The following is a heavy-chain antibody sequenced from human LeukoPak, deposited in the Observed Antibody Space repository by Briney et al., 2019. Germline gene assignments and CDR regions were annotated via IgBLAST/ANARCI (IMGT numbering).Heavy chain of an antibody. D-gene: IGHD2-8*02. CDR3: ARVTTGGDVDY. J-gene: IGHJ4*02. CDR1: GGSISSGSYY. Sequence: SETLSLTCTVSGGSISSGSYYWNWIRQPAGKGLEWIGRIYTSGSTNYNPSLKSRVTISVDTSKNQFSLKLSSVTAADTAVYYCARVTTGGDVDYWGQGTLVTVSS. CDR2: IYTSGST. V-gene: IGHV4-61*02.